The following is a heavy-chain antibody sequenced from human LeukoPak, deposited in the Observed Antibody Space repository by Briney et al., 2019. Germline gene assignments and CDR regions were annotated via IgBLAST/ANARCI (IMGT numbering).Heavy chain of an antibody. CDR3: ARHLAYYYDSSGYPYYYYYGMDV. D-gene: IGHD3-22*01. CDR2: IYPGDSDT. J-gene: IGHJ6*02. Sequence: GESLKISCQGSGYSFTSYWIGWVRQMPGKGLEWMGIIYPGDSDTRYSPSFQGQVTISVDKSISTAYLQWSSLKASDTAMYYCARHLAYYYDSSGYPYYYYYGMDVWGQGTTVTVSS. V-gene: IGHV5-51*01. CDR1: GYSFTSYW.